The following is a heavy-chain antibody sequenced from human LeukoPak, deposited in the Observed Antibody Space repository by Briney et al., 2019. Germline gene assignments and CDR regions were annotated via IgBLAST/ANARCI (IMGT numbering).Heavy chain of an antibody. Sequence: PGGSLRLSCAASGFDFSRYEMNWVRQAPGKGLEWVSYISTSSRTRYYADSVKGRFTISRDNAKNTLYLQMNSLRAEDTAVYYCARVRREWSGYYGMDVWGQGTTVTVSS. CDR3: ARVRREWSGYYGMDV. V-gene: IGHV3-48*03. D-gene: IGHD3-3*01. CDR1: GFDFSRYE. J-gene: IGHJ6*02. CDR2: ISTSSRTR.